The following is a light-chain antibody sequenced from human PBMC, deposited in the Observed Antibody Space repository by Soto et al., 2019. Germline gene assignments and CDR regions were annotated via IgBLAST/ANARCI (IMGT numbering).Light chain of an antibody. J-gene: IGLJ1*01. CDR3: SSYAGSNTFV. Sequence: QSVLTQPPSASGSPGQSVTISCTGTSSDVGGYDYVSWHQHHPGKAPKLMLYDVSKRPSGVPDRFSGSKSGNTASLTVSGLQAEDEADYYCSSYAGSNTFVFGNGTKVTVL. CDR1: SSDVGGYDY. V-gene: IGLV2-8*01. CDR2: DVS.